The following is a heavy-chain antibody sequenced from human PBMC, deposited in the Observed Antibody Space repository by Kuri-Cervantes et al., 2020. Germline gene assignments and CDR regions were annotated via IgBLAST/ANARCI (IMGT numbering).Heavy chain of an antibody. D-gene: IGHD1-1*01. CDR3: ARDHDWNDELGAFDI. CDR2: INTNTGNP. J-gene: IGHJ3*02. Sequence: ASVKVSCKASGCTFTSYAMNWVRQAPGQGLEWMGWINTNTGNPTYAQGFTGRFVFSLDTSVSTAYLQISSLKAEDTAVYYCARDHDWNDELGAFDIWGQGTMVTVSS. V-gene: IGHV7-4-1*02. CDR1: GCTFTSYA.